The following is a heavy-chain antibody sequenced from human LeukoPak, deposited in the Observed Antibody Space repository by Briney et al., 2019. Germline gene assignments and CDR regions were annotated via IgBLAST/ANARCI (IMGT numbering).Heavy chain of an antibody. CDR1: GYSFTSYW. V-gene: IGHV5-51*01. J-gene: IGHJ3*02. CDR2: IYPGDSDT. CDR3: ASYYDSSGDAFDI. D-gene: IGHD3-22*01. Sequence: GESLKISCKGSGYSFTSYWIGWVRQMPGKGLEGMGIIYPGDSDTRYSPSFQGQVTISADKSIGTAYLQWSSLKASDTAMYYCASYYDSSGDAFDIWGQGTMVTVS.